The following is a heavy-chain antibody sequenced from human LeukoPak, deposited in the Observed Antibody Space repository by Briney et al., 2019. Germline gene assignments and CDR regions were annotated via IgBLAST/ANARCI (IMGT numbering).Heavy chain of an antibody. Sequence: GGSLRLSCAASGFTFSSYAMSWVRQAPGKGLECISGFSGSGGSTYYADSVKGRFTISRDNSKNTLYLQMNSLRAEDTAVYYCAKDRGITIFLGYFDYWGQGTLVTVSS. CDR1: GFTFSSYA. V-gene: IGHV3-23*01. CDR3: AKDRGITIFLGYFDY. CDR2: FSGSGGST. J-gene: IGHJ4*02. D-gene: IGHD3-9*01.